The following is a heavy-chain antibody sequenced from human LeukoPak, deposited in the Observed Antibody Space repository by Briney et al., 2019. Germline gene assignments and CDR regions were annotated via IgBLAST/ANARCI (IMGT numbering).Heavy chain of an antibody. Sequence: SETLSLTCAVYGGSFSGYYWSWIPQPPGKGLGWIGEINHSGSTNYNPSLKSRVTISVDTSKNQFSLKLSSVTAADTAVYYCARGADTDVDYYYYYGMDVWGQGTTVTVSS. D-gene: IGHD5-18*01. CDR3: ARGADTDVDYYYYYGMDV. J-gene: IGHJ6*02. V-gene: IGHV4-34*01. CDR1: GGSFSGYY. CDR2: INHSGST.